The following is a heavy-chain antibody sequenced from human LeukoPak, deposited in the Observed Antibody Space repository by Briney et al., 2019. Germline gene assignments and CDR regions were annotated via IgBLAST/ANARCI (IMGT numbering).Heavy chain of an antibody. CDR2: IYYTGST. CDR1: GGSFSSSSYY. Sequence: PSETLSLTCTVSGGSFSSSSYYWGWIRQPPGKGLEWIGYIYYTGSTNYDSSLKSRVTISVDTSKNQFSLNLSSVTAADTAMYYCARAVLATKSEHWFDSWGQGTLVTVSS. J-gene: IGHJ5*01. V-gene: IGHV4-61*01. D-gene: IGHD2-8*01. CDR3: ARAVLATKSEHWFDS.